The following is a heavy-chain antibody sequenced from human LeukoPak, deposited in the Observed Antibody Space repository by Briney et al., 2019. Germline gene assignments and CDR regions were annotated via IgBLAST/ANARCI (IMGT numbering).Heavy chain of an antibody. CDR2: IHHSGSA. D-gene: IGHD3-10*01. CDR3: ARALLGFVDTTYYYYGMDV. CDR1: GDSISSYY. J-gene: IGHJ6*02. Sequence: SETLSLTCTVSGDSISSYYWSWIRQPPGKGLEWIGYIHHSGSADYNPSLESGVTIAIDTSKNQFSLKLTSVTAADTAVDYCARALLGFVDTTYYYYGMDVWGPGTTVTVSS. V-gene: IGHV4-59*01.